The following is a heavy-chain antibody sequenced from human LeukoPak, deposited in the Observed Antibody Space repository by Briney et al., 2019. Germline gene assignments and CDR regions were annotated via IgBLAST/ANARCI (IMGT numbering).Heavy chain of an antibody. CDR3: ARGTDSSGWLDY. V-gene: IGHV3-53*01. CDR2: LHPGGDS. D-gene: IGHD6-19*01. CDR1: GFTVSSNY. Sequence: GGSLRLSCAASGFTVSSNYMSWVRQAPGKGLEWVSVLHPGGDSYYTDSVKGRFTISRDNSKNTVYLQMNFLRAEDTAIYYCARGTDSSGWLDYWGQGTLVTVSS. J-gene: IGHJ4*02.